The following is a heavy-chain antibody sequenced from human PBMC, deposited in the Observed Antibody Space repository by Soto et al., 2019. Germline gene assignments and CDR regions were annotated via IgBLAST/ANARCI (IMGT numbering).Heavy chain of an antibody. Sequence: QLQLQESGPGLVKPSETLSLTCTVSGGSISSSSYYWGWIRQPPGKGLEWIGSIYYSVSTYYNPSLKSRVTLSVDTSKNQFSLKLSSVTAADTAVYYYARRDSSPHSRYCGQGTLVTVSS. CDR3: ARRDSSPHSRY. D-gene: IGHD2-15*01. CDR1: GGSISSSSYY. V-gene: IGHV4-39*01. CDR2: IYYSVST. J-gene: IGHJ4*02.